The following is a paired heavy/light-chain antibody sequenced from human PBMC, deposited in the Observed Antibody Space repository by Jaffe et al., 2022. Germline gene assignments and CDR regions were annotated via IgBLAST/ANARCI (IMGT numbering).Heavy chain of an antibody. V-gene: IGHV4-4*02. J-gene: IGHJ4*02. CDR2: IYHSGST. CDR3: AKKGWSSNLFDY. Sequence: QVQLQESGPGLVKPSETLSLTCAVSGASISSTNWWSWIRQPPGKGLEWIGEIYHSGSTNYNPSLKSRVTISVDKSKNQFSLKLTSVTAADTAVYYCAKKGWSSNLFDYWGQGILVTVSS. CDR1: GASISSTNW. D-gene: IGHD6-13*01.
Light chain of an antibody. V-gene: IGKV1-39*01. Sequence: DIQMTQSPSSLSASVGDRVTITCRASQSISRSLNWYQHKPGKAPKVLIYAASSLQSGVPSRFSGSGSGTDFTLTISSLQPEDFATYYCQQSYSTPSFGQGTRLEIK. J-gene: IGKJ5*01. CDR1: QSISRS. CDR3: QQSYSTPS. CDR2: AAS.